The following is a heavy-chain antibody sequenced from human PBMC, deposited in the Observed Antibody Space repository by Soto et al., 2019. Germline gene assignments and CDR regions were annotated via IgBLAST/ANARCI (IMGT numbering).Heavy chain of an antibody. D-gene: IGHD3-22*01. CDR2: IHYSGST. J-gene: IGHJ4*02. CDR1: GGSISSSSSY. V-gene: IGHV4-39*07. CDR3: ARRGAYYDSSGSAD. Sequence: SETLSLTCTVSGGSISSSSSYWGWIRQPPGKGLEWIGSIHYSGSTYYNPSLKSRITVSVDKSKNQFSLKLSSVTAADTAVYYCARRGAYYDSSGSADWGQGALVTVSS.